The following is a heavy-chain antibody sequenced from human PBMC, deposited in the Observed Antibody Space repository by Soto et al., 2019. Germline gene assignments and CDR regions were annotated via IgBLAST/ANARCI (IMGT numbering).Heavy chain of an antibody. Sequence: QVQLVQSGAEVKKPEASVKVSCKASGYTFTSYGISWVRQAPGQGLEWMGWNSTYNGNTNYAQKLQGRVTMTTDTATSTAYMELRSLRSDDTAVYYCARDGQTTMVRGVRGGSYNYYGMDVWGQGTTVTVSS. V-gene: IGHV1-18*04. J-gene: IGHJ6*02. CDR2: NSTYNGNT. CDR3: ARDGQTTMVRGVRGGSYNYYGMDV. D-gene: IGHD3-10*01. CDR1: GYTFTSYG.